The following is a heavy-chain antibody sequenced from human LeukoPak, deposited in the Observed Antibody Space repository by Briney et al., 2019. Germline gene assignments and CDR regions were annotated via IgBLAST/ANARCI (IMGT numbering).Heavy chain of an antibody. Sequence: ASVKVSCKASGYTFTSYDINWVRQATGQGLEWMGWMNPNSGNTGYAQKFQGRVTMTRNTSISTAYMELSSLRAEDTAVYYCARDLSSSTSCYSYWGQGTLVTVSS. CDR3: ARDLSSSTSCYSY. J-gene: IGHJ4*02. V-gene: IGHV1-8*01. CDR2: MNPNSGNT. CDR1: GYTFTSYD. D-gene: IGHD2-2*01.